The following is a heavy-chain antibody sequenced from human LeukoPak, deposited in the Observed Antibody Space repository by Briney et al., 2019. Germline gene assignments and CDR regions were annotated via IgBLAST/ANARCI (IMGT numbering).Heavy chain of an antibody. CDR3: ASWRGYSYGHTHYYFDY. V-gene: IGHV3-66*01. Sequence: PGGSLRLSCAASGFTVSSNYMSWVRQAPGKGLEWVSVIYSGGSTYYADSVKGRFTISRDNSKNTLYLQMNSLRAEDTAVYYCASWRGYSYGHTHYYFDYWGQGTLVTVSS. D-gene: IGHD5-18*01. CDR1: GFTVSSNY. CDR2: IYSGGST. J-gene: IGHJ4*02.